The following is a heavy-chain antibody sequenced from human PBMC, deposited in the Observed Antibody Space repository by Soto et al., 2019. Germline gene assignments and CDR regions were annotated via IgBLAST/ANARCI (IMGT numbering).Heavy chain of an antibody. D-gene: IGHD5-12*01. CDR1: GYTFSNYG. Sequence: QVQLVQSGAEVKKPGASVKVSCKTSGYTFSNYGINWVRQAPGQGLEWMGWISAYNGNTNFAQKLQGRVSLTTDTSKTTDYMELRSLTSDDTAVYYCARDLVPGYTGYSDYWGQGTLVTVSS. V-gene: IGHV1-18*01. J-gene: IGHJ4*02. CDR2: ISAYNGNT. CDR3: ARDLVPGYTGYSDY.